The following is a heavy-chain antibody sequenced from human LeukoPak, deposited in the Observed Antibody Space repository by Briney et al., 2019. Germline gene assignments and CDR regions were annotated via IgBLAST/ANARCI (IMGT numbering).Heavy chain of an antibody. CDR1: VGSISSGVYY. D-gene: IGHD1-26*01. V-gene: IGHV4-30-4*01. J-gene: IGHJ3*02. CDR3: ARVGVGAITNMAFDI. Sequence: SQTLSLTCSLSVGSISSGVYYWSWIRHPPGKGLEWIGFIYYSGSTSYNPSLKSRVTISIDTSKNQFSLKLSSVTAADTAVYYCARVGVGAITNMAFDIWGQGTMVTVSS. CDR2: IYYSGST.